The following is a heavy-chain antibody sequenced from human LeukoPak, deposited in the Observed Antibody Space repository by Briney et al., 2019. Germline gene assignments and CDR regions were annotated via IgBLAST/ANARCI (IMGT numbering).Heavy chain of an antibody. D-gene: IGHD6-13*01. J-gene: IGHJ5*02. Sequence: SETLSLTCAVYGGSFSGYYWSWIRQPPGKGLEWIGEINHSGSTNYNPSLKSRVTISVDTSKNQFSLKLSSLTAADTAVYYRARLSSWWTKRSLNWFDPWGQGTLVTVSS. CDR1: GGSFSGYY. CDR3: ARLSSWWTKRSLNWFDP. CDR2: INHSGST. V-gene: IGHV4-34*01.